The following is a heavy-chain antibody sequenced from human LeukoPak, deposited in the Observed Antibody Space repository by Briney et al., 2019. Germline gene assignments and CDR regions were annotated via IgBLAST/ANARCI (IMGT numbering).Heavy chain of an antibody. D-gene: IGHD3-3*01. CDR2: IYSDGST. CDR1: GFTVSSNY. J-gene: IGHJ6*02. Sequence: GGSLRLSCAASGFTVSSNYMSWVRQAPGKGLEWVSVIYSDGSTYYADSVKGRFTISRDNSKNTLYLQMNSLRAEDTAVYYCARDRPASITIFGVVTYYGMDVWGQGTTVTVSS. V-gene: IGHV3-66*01. CDR3: ARDRPASITIFGVVTYYGMDV.